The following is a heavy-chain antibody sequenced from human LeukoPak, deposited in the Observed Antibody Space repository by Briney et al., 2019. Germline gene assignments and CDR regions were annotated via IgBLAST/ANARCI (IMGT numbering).Heavy chain of an antibody. V-gene: IGHV3-7*01. Sequence: GGSLRLSCAASGFAFSTYWMNWVRQAPGKGLEWVANIKQDGSEKYYVDSVKGRFTISRDNAKNSLYLQMNSLRADDTAVYYRARDKSYTGSADYWGQGTLVTVSS. J-gene: IGHJ4*02. CDR1: GFAFSTYW. CDR2: IKQDGSEK. D-gene: IGHD2-2*02. CDR3: ARDKSYTGSADY.